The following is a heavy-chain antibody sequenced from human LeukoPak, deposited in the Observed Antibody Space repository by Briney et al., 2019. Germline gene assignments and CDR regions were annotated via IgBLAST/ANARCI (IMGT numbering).Heavy chain of an antibody. D-gene: IGHD2-15*01. J-gene: IGHJ5*02. Sequence: ASVKVSCKASGYTFTHYALNWVRRAPGQGLEWMGWITTNGGTPTYAQGFTGRFVFSLDTSVSTAYLQISSLEAEDTAVYYCARGVGYCSGGSCLFDPWGQGTLITVSS. CDR1: GYTFTHYA. V-gene: IGHV7-4-1*02. CDR3: ARGVGYCSGGSCLFDP. CDR2: ITTNGGTP.